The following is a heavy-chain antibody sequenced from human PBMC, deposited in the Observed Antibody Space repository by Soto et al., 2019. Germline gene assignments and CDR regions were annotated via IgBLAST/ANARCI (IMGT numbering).Heavy chain of an antibody. J-gene: IGHJ5*02. CDR3: AKSLRIGVYWFDP. V-gene: IGHV3-23*01. Sequence: GGSLRLSCAASGFTFSSYAMNWVRQAPGKGLQWVSTISDSDANTYYADSVKGRFTISRDNSKNTLYLHMNSLRAEDTAVYYSAKSLRIGVYWFDPWGLGTLVTVSS. CDR2: ISDSDANT. CDR1: GFTFSSYA. D-gene: IGHD3-3*01.